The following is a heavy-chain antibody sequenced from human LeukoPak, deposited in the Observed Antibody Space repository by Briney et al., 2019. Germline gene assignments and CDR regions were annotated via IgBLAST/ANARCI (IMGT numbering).Heavy chain of an antibody. CDR3: AKDYRDYDSSGYYSEGLDV. V-gene: IGHV3-23*01. CDR1: GFTFSSYA. Sequence: TGGSLRLSCAASGFTFSSYAMSWVRQAPGKGLEWVSAISGSGGSTYYADSVKGRFTISRDNSKNTLYLQMNSLRAEDTAVYYYAKDYRDYDSSGYYSEGLDVWGQGTLVTVSS. D-gene: IGHD3-22*01. CDR2: ISGSGGST. J-gene: IGHJ4*02.